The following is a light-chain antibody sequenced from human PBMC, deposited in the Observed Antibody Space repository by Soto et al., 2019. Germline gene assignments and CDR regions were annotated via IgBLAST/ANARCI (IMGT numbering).Light chain of an antibody. CDR1: QSVASN. J-gene: IGKJ5*01. V-gene: IGKV3-15*01. CDR3: QHYNNWPIT. CDR2: STS. Sequence: EIVMTQSPASLSVSPGESVTLSCRASQSVASNLAWYQQKPGQAPRLLIYSTSTRATGVPARFSGSGSGTDFTLTISSLQAADFAVYHCQHYNNWPITFGQGTRLDIK.